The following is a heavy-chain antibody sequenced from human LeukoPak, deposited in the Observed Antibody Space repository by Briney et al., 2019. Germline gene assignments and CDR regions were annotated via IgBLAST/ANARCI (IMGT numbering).Heavy chain of an antibody. J-gene: IGHJ4*02. V-gene: IGHV4-59*01. CDR1: GGXISSYY. CDR3: ARAILKNSPFDY. CDR2: IYYSGST. D-gene: IGHD2/OR15-2a*01. Sequence: PSETLSLTCTVSGGXISSYYCSWIRQPPGKGLEWIGYIYYSGSTNYNPSLKSRVTISVDTSKNQFSLKLSSVTAADTAVYYCARAILKNSPFDYWGQGTLVTVSS.